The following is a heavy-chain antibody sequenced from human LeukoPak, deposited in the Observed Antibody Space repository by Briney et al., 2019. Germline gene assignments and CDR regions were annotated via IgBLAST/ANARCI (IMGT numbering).Heavy chain of an antibody. CDR1: GFTFSSYS. CDR3: ARLHTVTSYYHYYMDV. D-gene: IGHD4-11*01. Sequence: GGSLRLSCAASGFTFSSYSMNWVRQAPGKGLEWVSYISSSSSTIYYADSVKGRFTISRDNAKNSLYLQMNSLRAEDTAVYDCARLHTVTSYYHYYMDVWGKGTTVTVSS. V-gene: IGHV3-48*01. CDR2: ISSSSSTI. J-gene: IGHJ6*03.